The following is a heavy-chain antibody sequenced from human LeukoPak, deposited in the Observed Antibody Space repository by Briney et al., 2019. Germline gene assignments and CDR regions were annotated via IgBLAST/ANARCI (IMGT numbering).Heavy chain of an antibody. D-gene: IGHD2-2*01. CDR2: IDWDDDK. Sequence: SGPTLVNPTQTLTLTCTFSGFSLSTSGMCVSWIRQPPGKALEWLARIDWDDDKYYSTSLKTRLTISKDTSKNQVVLTMTNMDPVDTATYYCARIGPYCSSTAIVGNWFDPWGQGTLVTVSS. CDR3: ARIGPYCSSTAIVGNWFDP. V-gene: IGHV2-70*11. CDR1: GFSLSTSGMC. J-gene: IGHJ5*02.